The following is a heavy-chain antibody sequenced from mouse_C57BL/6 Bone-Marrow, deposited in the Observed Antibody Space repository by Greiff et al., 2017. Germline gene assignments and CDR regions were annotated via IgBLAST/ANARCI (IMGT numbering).Heavy chain of an antibody. CDR3: TREGPITTVSCRNFDY. CDR2: IDPETGGT. CDR1: GYTFTDYE. Sequence: QVQLQQSGAELVRPGASVTLSCKASGYTFTDYEMHWVKQTPVHGLEWIGAIDPETGGTAYNQKFKGKAILTADKSSSTAYMELRSLTSEDSAVYYYTREGPITTVSCRNFDYWGQGTTLTVSS. J-gene: IGHJ2*01. D-gene: IGHD1-1*01. V-gene: IGHV1-15*01.